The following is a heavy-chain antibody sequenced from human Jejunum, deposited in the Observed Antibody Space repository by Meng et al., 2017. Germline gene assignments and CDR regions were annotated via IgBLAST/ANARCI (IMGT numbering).Heavy chain of an antibody. D-gene: IGHD6-19*01. V-gene: IGHV3-30*04. Sequence: GESLKISCAASGFTFSSYAMHWVRQAPGKGLEWVTVISYSGGYNKYYADSVKGRFTISRDNSKNTLYLQMDSLRAEDTAVYYCARDPTAVANKPQYYFDYWGQGTRVTVSS. CDR3: ARDPTAVANKPQYYFDY. J-gene: IGHJ4*02. CDR1: GFTFSSYA. CDR2: ISYSGGYNK.